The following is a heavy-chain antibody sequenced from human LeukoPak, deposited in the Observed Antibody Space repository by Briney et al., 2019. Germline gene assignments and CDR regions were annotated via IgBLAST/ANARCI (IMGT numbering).Heavy chain of an antibody. Sequence: ASVRVSCKASGYTFTSYYMHWVRQAPGQGLEWMGIISPSGGSTNYAQKFQGRVTMTRDTSTSAVYMELSSLRSEDTAVYYCATPDGYYDSSGYHYWGQGTLVTVSS. CDR2: ISPSGGST. V-gene: IGHV1-46*01. D-gene: IGHD3-22*01. CDR3: ATPDGYYDSSGYHY. J-gene: IGHJ4*02. CDR1: GYTFTSYY.